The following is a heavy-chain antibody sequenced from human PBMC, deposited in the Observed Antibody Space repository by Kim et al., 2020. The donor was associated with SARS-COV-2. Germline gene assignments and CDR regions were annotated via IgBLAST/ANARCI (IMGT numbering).Heavy chain of an antibody. J-gene: IGHJ4*02. CDR2: IYSGGST. CDR3: ATTPFGGCDYYFDY. CDR1: GFTVSSNY. Sequence: GGSLRLSCAASGFTVSSNYMSWVRQAPGKGLEWVSVIYSGGSTYYADSVKGRFTISRHNSKNTLYLQMNSMRAEDTAVYYCATTPFGGCDYYFDYWGQGTLVTASS. V-gene: IGHV3-53*04. D-gene: IGHD2-15*01.